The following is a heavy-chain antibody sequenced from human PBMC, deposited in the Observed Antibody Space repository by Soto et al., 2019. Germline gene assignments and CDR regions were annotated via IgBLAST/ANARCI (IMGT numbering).Heavy chain of an antibody. Sequence: PGGSLRLSCAASVFTFSTYSMNWVRQAPGKGLEWVAFISDDEIYKYYADSVKGRFTISRDNSKNTLYLQMNSLRTEDTAVYYCAGPGGDDSSGPYAFDIWGQGTMVTVSS. CDR3: AGPGGDDSSGPYAFDI. CDR1: VFTFSTYS. V-gene: IGHV3-30*03. D-gene: IGHD3-22*01. J-gene: IGHJ3*02. CDR2: ISDDEIYK.